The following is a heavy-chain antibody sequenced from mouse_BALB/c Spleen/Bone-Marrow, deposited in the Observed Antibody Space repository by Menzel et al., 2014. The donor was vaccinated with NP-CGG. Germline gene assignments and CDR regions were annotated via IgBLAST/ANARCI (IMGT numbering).Heavy chain of an antibody. CDR1: GFTFSSYG. CDR3: TRQRGDYAMDY. Sequence: EVMLVEPGGGLVKPGGSLKLSCAASGFTFSSYGVSWVRQTPEKRLEWVATISSGGSYTYYPDSVKGRFTISRDNAKNTLYLQMSSLRSEDTAMYYCTRQRGDYAMDYWGQGTSVTVSS. V-gene: IGHV5-9-3*01. D-gene: IGHD1-1*02. CDR2: ISSGGSYT. J-gene: IGHJ4*01.